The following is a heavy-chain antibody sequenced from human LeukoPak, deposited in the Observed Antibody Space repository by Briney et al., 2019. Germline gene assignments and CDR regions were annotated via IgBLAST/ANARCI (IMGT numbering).Heavy chain of an antibody. CDR2: ISDTGGRT. D-gene: IGHD3-3*01. CDR1: GFSFSDSA. Sequence: GGSLRLSCAAYGFSFSDSAVSWVRHSPGEGLKWVSSISDTGGRTYYADSVKGRFTITGDNSRNTVNLQMNSLRAGDTARYYCAKGGQDFDFWRFDLWGQGILVIVSS. CDR3: AKGGQDFDFWRFDL. J-gene: IGHJ5*02. V-gene: IGHV3-23*01.